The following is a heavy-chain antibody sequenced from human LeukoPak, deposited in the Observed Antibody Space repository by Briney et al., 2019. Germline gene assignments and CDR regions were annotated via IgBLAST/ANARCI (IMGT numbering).Heavy chain of an antibody. D-gene: IGHD5-12*01. CDR3: ARDAPPIVATPIDH. J-gene: IGHJ4*02. CDR2: IYSGGST. V-gene: IGHV3-66*01. Sequence: GGSLRLSCAASGFSVSSNYMSWVRQAPGKGLEWVSVIYSGGSTYYADSVKGRFTTSRDNSKNTVYLQMNSLRAEDTAVYYCARDAPPIVATPIDHWGQGTLVTVSS. CDR1: GFSVSSNY.